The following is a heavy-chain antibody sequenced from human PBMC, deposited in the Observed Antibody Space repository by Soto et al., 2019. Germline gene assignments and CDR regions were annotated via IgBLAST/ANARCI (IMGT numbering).Heavy chain of an antibody. Sequence: APGKVSCKASGYTFTSHYMHWVRQAPGQGLEWMGIINPSGGSTSYAQKFQGRVTMTRDTSTSTVYMELSSLRSEDTAVYYCARDLWGYYYDSSGYSTNYFDYWG. CDR1: GYTFTSHY. CDR3: ARDLWGYYYDSSGYSTNYFDY. V-gene: IGHV1-46*01. D-gene: IGHD3-22*01. CDR2: INPSGGST. J-gene: IGHJ4*01.